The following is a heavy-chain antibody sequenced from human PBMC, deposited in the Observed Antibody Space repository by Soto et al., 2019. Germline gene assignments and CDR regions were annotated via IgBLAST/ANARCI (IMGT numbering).Heavy chain of an antibody. CDR2: VSGSGGST. D-gene: IGHD3-16*02. J-gene: IGHJ6*02. CDR1: GFTFSSYA. CDR3: AAGRGVIFSYGMDV. V-gene: IGHV3-23*01. Sequence: EVQLLESGGGLVQPGGSLRLSCAASGFTFSSYAMSWVRQAPGKGLEWVSAVSGSGGSTYYADSVKGRFTISRDNSKNTLYLQMNSLRAEETAVYYCAAGRGVIFSYGMDVWGQGTTVTVSS.